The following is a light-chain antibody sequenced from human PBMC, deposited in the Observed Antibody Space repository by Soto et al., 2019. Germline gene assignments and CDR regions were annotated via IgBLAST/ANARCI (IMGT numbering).Light chain of an antibody. CDR1: QSVSSN. CDR2: GAS. V-gene: IGKV3-15*01. Sequence: EVVMTQSPATLSVSPGERATLSCRASQSVSSNVAWYQQKPGQAPRLLIYGASTRATGIPASFSGSGSGKEFTLTISSLQSEDFAVYYCQQYNNWPLTFGGGTKVEI. J-gene: IGKJ4*01. CDR3: QQYNNWPLT.